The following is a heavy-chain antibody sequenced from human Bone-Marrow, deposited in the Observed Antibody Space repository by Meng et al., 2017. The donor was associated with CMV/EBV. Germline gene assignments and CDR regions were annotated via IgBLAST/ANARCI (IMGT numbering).Heavy chain of an antibody. CDR1: GCTFSKAW. D-gene: IGHD6-6*01. Sequence: GCTFSKAWMGWVRQAPGKGLEGVGRIKSKINGGTTDYAAPVKGRFTISRDDSQNTLYLQMNSLKTEDTAVYYCTTDRGIAARPLFDFWGRGALVTVSS. V-gene: IGHV3-15*01. CDR3: TTDRGIAARPLFDF. CDR2: IKSKINGGTT. J-gene: IGHJ4*02.